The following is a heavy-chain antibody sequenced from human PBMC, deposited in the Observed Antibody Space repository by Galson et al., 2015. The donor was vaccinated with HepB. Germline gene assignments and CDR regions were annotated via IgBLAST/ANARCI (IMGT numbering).Heavy chain of an antibody. CDR2: IHVGDSDT. Sequence: QSGAEVKKPGESLKISCKGSGYSFTNYWIGWVRQMPGKGLEWMGIIHVGDSDTRYSPSFQGHVTISADKSISTAYLQWSSLKTSDTAMYYCARQGCSGGGCYANRIDAFDVWGQGTMVTVSS. CDR1: GYSFTNYW. D-gene: IGHD2-15*01. CDR3: ARQGCSGGGCYANRIDAFDV. J-gene: IGHJ3*01. V-gene: IGHV5-51*01.